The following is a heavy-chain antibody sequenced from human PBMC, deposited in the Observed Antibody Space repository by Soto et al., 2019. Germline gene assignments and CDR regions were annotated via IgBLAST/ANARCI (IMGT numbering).Heavy chain of an antibody. Sequence: QVQLVQSGAEVKKPGSSVKVSRKASGGTFSSDSFSWVRQAPGQGLEWMGGIIPMFDTPIYAQKFQDRVTITADESTSTAYMQLSSLRSGDTAVYYCARSGGLDRDFNYWGQGSLVTVSS. CDR1: GGTFSSDS. J-gene: IGHJ4*02. D-gene: IGHD2-15*01. CDR3: ARSGGLDRDFNY. V-gene: IGHV1-69*12. CDR2: IIPMFDTP.